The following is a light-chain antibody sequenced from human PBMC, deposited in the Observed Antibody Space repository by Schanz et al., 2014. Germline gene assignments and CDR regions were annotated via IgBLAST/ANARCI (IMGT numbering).Light chain of an antibody. J-gene: IGLJ1*01. CDR1: SSDVGGYNY. CDR3: SSYTGSSPLFV. Sequence: QSALTQSASVSGSPGQSITISCTGTSSDVGGYNYVSWYQLHPGKAPKVMNDDVSNRPSGVSNRFSGSKSGNTASLTISGLQAEDEADYYCSSYTGSSPLFVFGTGTKLTVL. CDR2: DVS. V-gene: IGLV2-14*01.